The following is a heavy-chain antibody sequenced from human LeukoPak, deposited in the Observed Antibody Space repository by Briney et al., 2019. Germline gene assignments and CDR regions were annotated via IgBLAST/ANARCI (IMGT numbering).Heavy chain of an antibody. CDR3: AKSGRIFGVVIIDY. CDR2: ISGSGGST. D-gene: IGHD3-3*01. Sequence: PGGSLRLSCAASGFTFSSYAMSWVRQAPGKGLEWVSAISGSGGSTYYADSVKGRFTISRDNSKNTLYLQMNSLRAEDTAVYYCAKSGRIFGVVIIDYWGQGTLVTVSS. V-gene: IGHV3-23*01. J-gene: IGHJ4*02. CDR1: GFTFSSYA.